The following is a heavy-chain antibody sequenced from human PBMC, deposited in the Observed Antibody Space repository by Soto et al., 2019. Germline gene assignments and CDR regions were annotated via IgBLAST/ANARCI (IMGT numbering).Heavy chain of an antibody. CDR2: IYYSGST. D-gene: IGHD3-3*01. J-gene: IGHJ6*02. CDR1: GGSISSSSYY. CDR3: ASARRIFGLRNYYYGMDV. Sequence: SETLSLTCTVSGGSISSSSYYWVWIRQPPGKGLEWIASIYYSGSTYYNPSLKSRVTISVDTSKNQFSLKLSSVTAADTAVYYCASARRIFGLRNYYYGMDVWGQGTTVTVSS. V-gene: IGHV4-39*01.